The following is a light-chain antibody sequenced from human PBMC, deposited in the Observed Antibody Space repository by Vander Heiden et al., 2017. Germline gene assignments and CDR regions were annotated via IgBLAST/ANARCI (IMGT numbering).Light chain of an antibody. J-gene: IGKJ1*01. CDR3: HWEYGFGST. Sequence: DIQMTQSPSTLPASVGDRVTLTCRASPGINPLLAWYQPKPGKAPNLLNYKAAILESTVPSTSRASASGTAFTMTMSSLQPDFITTYYPHWEYGFGSTFAHGGK. V-gene: IGKV1-5*03. CDR1: PGINPL. CDR2: KAA.